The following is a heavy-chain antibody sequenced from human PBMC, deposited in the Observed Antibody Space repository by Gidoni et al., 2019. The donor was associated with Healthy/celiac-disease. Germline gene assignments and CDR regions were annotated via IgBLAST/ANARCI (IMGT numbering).Heavy chain of an antibody. V-gene: IGHV4-39*07. Sequence: QLQLQESGPGLVKPSETLSLTCTVSGGSISSSSYSWGWIRQPPGTGLGWTGSIYYSGSTYYNTSLKSRVTRSVDTSKNQFSLKLSSVTAADTTVYYCARGGVTTVTTYDYWGQGTLVTVSS. CDR3: ARGGVTTVTTYDY. CDR1: GGSISSSSYS. J-gene: IGHJ4*02. CDR2: IYYSGST. D-gene: IGHD4-17*01.